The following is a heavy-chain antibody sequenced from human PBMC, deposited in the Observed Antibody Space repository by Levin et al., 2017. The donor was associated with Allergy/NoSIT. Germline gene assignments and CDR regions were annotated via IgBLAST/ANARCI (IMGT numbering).Heavy chain of an antibody. CDR1: GFSFRSFG. D-gene: IGHD2-15*01. CDR3: AKDGCNSGSCQSDY. CDR2: TSDDGRKI. Sequence: GGSLRLSCAASGFSFRSFGMHWVRQTPGKGLEWVAVTSDDGRKISYADSVRGRFTISRDNSKNTLYLQMNSLRTDDTAMYYCAKDGCNSGSCQSDYWGQGTLVTVSS. J-gene: IGHJ4*02. V-gene: IGHV3-30*18.